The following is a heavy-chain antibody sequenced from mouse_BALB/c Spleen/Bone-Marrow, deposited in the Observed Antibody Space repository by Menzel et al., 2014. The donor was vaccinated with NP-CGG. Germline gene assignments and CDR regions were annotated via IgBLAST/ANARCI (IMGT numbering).Heavy chain of an antibody. J-gene: IGHJ3*01. CDR2: ISNGGGST. Sequence: EVKVVESGGGLVQPGGSLKLSCATSGFTFSDYYMYWVRQTPEKRLEWVAYISNGGGSTYYPDTVKGRFTISRDNAKNTQYLRMSRLESEDTAMYYCARHNYDETWFAYWGQGTLVTVSA. D-gene: IGHD2-4*01. CDR1: GFTFSDYY. CDR3: ARHNYDETWFAY. V-gene: IGHV5-12*02.